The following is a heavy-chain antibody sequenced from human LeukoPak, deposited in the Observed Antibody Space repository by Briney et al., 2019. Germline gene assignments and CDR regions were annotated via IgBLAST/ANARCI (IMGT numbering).Heavy chain of an antibody. J-gene: IGHJ4*02. CDR2: ISGSSSTI. Sequence: GGSLRLSCAASGFTFSSYSMNWVRQAPGKGLEWISYISGSSSTIYYADSVKGRFTISRDNAKNSLYLQMNSLRAEDTAVYYCAKAANYDILTGYYLDYWGQGTLVTVSS. D-gene: IGHD3-9*01. CDR3: AKAANYDILTGYYLDY. V-gene: IGHV3-48*01. CDR1: GFTFSSYS.